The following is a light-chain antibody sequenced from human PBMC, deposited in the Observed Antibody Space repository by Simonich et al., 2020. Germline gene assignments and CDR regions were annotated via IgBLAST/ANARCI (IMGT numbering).Light chain of an antibody. CDR1: SGSIASNY. Sequence: NFMLTQHHSVSESPGKTVTISCTRSSGSIASNYVQWYQQRPGSAPTTVIYEDNQRPSGVPDRFSGSIDSSSNSASLTISGLKTEDEADYYCQSYDSSNHRVFGGGTKLTVL. CDR3: QSYDSSNHRV. CDR2: EDN. V-gene: IGLV6-57*03. J-gene: IGLJ3*02.